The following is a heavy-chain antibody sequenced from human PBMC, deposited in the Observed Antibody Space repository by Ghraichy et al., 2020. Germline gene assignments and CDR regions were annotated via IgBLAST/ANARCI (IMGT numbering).Heavy chain of an antibody. CDR1: GFTFSSYV. CDR3: AKDNYRYSGSLDY. V-gene: IGHV3-23*01. Sequence: GGSLRLSCAASGFTFSSYVMSWARQAPGKGLEWVSAISGSGGSTYYADSVKGRFTISRDNSKNTLYLQMNSLRAEDTAVYYCAKDNYRYSGSLDYWGQGTLVTVSS. J-gene: IGHJ4*02. D-gene: IGHD1-26*01. CDR2: ISGSGGST.